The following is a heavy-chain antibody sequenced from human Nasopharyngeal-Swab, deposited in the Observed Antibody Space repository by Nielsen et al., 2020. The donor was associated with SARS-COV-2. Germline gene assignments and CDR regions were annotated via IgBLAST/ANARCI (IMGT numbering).Heavy chain of an antibody. CDR2: IYYSGST. Sequence: SETLSLTCTVSGGPMNSYYWGWLRQPPGKGLEWIGYIYYSGSTYYNPSLKSRVTISVDTSENRFSLKLSSVTAADTAVYYCARGYSSGWSYSYDYWGQGTLVTVSS. CDR3: ARGYSSGWSYSYDY. CDR1: GGPMNSYY. J-gene: IGHJ4*02. V-gene: IGHV4-59*08. D-gene: IGHD6-19*01.